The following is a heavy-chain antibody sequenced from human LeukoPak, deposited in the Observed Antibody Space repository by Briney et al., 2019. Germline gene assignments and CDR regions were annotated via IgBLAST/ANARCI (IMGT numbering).Heavy chain of an antibody. J-gene: IGHJ4*02. CDR1: GFTFSIYS. Sequence: GRSLRLSCAASGFTFSIYSMHWVRQAPGKGLEWVAMTSYDGSNKYYADSVKGRITISRDNSNNTLYLQVNSLRAEDTAVYYCATAYGDYRPLYWGQGTLVTVSS. CDR2: TSYDGSNK. CDR3: ATAYGDYRPLY. D-gene: IGHD4-17*01. V-gene: IGHV3-30-3*01.